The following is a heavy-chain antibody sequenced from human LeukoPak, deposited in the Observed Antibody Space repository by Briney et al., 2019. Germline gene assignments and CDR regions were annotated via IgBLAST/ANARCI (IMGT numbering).Heavy chain of an antibody. CDR2: VRSKANSYAT. Sequence: PGGSLRLSCAASGFTFSGSAMHWVRQASGKGLEWVGRVRSKANSYATAYAASVKGRFTISRDDSKNTAYLQMNSLKTEDTAVYYCTRLSVYYYDSSGYYGYWGQGTLVTVSS. CDR1: GFTFSGSA. J-gene: IGHJ4*02. D-gene: IGHD3-22*01. V-gene: IGHV3-73*01. CDR3: TRLSVYYYDSSGYYGY.